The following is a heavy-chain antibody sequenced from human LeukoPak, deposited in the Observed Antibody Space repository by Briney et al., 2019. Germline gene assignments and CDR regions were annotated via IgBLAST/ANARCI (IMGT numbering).Heavy chain of an antibody. V-gene: IGHV3-49*03. J-gene: IGHJ4*02. CDR2: IRGKHYDGTT. D-gene: IGHD1-20*01. CDR3: TRGNWNPGY. CDR1: GFTFADHP. Sequence: PGGSLRLSCTASGFTFADHPMTWFRQAPGKGLEWVGFIRGKHYDGTTEYAASVKGRFTISRDDSKSVAYLQMNSLKTEDTAVYYCTRGNWNPGYWGQGTLVTVSP.